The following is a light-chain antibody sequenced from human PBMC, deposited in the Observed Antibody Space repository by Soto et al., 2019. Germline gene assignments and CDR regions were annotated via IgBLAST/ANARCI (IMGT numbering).Light chain of an antibody. CDR1: QTISSW. J-gene: IGKJ1*01. CDR3: QNYNSYSEA. V-gene: IGKV1-5*03. CDR2: EAS. Sequence: DIQMTQSPSTLSGSVGDRVTITCRASQTISSWLAWYQQKPGKAPKLLIYEASTLKSGVPSRFSGSGSGTEFTLTISSLQPDDFATYYCQNYNSYSEAFGQGTKVDIK.